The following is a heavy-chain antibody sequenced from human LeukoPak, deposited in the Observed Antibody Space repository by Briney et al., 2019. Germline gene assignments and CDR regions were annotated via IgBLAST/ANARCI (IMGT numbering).Heavy chain of an antibody. J-gene: IGHJ5*02. CDR3: AKGSGSARLGFDP. CDR1: GFTFSSYW. Sequence: GGSLRLSCAASGFTFSSYWMTWVRQAPGKGLEWVAVISYDGSNKYYADSVKGRFTISRDNSKNTLYLQMNSLRAEDTAVYYCAKGSGSARLGFDPWGQGTLVTVSS. CDR2: ISYDGSNK. D-gene: IGHD1-14*01. V-gene: IGHV3-30*18.